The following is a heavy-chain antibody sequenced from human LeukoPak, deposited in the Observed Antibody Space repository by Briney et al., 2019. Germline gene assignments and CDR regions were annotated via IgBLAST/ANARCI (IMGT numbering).Heavy chain of an antibody. Sequence: SETLSLTCTVSGGSISSNSYFWGWIRQPPGKGLEWIGSIYYSGTTYYNPSLKTRVTISVDTSKNQFSLKLTSVTAADTAIYYCVRRSHTSWPIWGRGTMVTVSS. J-gene: IGHJ3*02. CDR2: IYYSGTT. CDR1: GGSISSNSYF. V-gene: IGHV4-39*01. CDR3: VRRSHTSWPI.